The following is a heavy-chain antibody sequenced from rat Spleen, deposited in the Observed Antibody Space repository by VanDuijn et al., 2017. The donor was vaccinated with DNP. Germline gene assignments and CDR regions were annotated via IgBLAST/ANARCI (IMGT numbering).Heavy chain of an antibody. CDR3: TTGAGSP. CDR2: ITNSGGSI. V-gene: IGHV5-27*01. CDR1: GFTFSNYG. Sequence: EVKLVESGGGFVQPGRSLKLSCAASGFTFSNYGMAWVRQAPTKGLEWVASITNSGGSIYYRDSLKGRITISRDNAKSTLYLQMDSLRSEDTATYYCTTGAGSPWGQGTSVTVSS. D-gene: IGHD1-4*01. J-gene: IGHJ4*01.